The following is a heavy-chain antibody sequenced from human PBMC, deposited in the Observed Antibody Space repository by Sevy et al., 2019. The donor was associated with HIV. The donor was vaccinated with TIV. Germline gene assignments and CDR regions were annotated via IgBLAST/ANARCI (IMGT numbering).Heavy chain of an antibody. CDR1: RFTFNSYW. D-gene: IGHD3-22*01. CDR3: ARVSSIYYDRGYFYAMDV. CDR2: INQDGGEK. V-gene: IGHV3-7*01. Sequence: GGSLRLSCAASRFTFNSYWMTWVRQAPGKGLEWVANINQDGGEKYHLDSVKGRFTISRDNAKNSLFLQMNSLRAEDSAVYFCARVSSIYYDRGYFYAMDVWGQGTTVTASS. J-gene: IGHJ6*02.